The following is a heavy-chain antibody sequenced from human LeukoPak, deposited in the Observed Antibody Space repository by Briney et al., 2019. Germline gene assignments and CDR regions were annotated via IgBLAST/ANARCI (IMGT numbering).Heavy chain of an antibody. J-gene: IGHJ1*01. CDR2: INHSGST. Sequence: SGTLSLTCAVSGGSISSSNWWSWVRQPPGKGLEWIGEINHSGSTNYNPSLKSRVTISVDKSKNQFSLKLSSVTAADTAVYYCARFLGYCSGGSCHEYFQHWGQGTLVTVSS. D-gene: IGHD2-15*01. CDR3: ARFLGYCSGGSCHEYFQH. CDR1: GGSISSSNW. V-gene: IGHV4-4*02.